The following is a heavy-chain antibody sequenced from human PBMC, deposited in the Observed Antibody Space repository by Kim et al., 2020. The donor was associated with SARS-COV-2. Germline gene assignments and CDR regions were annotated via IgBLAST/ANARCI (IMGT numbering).Heavy chain of an antibody. CDR1: GFTVSGNF. CDR2: IYTGGST. V-gene: IGHV3-66*01. D-gene: IGHD1-26*01. Sequence: GGSLRLSCAASGFTVSGNFMSWVRQAPGKGLEWLSVIYTGGSTYYADSVKGRFIISRDNSKNTLYLQMSGLSAEDTAVYYCARGFGAGFDYWGQGTLVTVSS. J-gene: IGHJ4*02. CDR3: ARGFGAGFDY.